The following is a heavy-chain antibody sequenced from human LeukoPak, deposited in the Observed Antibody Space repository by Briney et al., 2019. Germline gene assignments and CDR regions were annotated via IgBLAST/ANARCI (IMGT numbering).Heavy chain of an antibody. J-gene: IGHJ4*02. D-gene: IGHD5-12*01. CDR3: ARGPQVA. CDR2: MNPNSGNT. CDR1: GYTFTSYD. V-gene: IGHV1-8*01. Sequence: ASVKVSCMASGYTFTSYDINWVRPATGQGLEWMGWMNPNSGNTGYAQKFQGRVTMTRNTSISTAYMELSSRRSEDTAVYYCARGPQVAWGQGTLVTVSS.